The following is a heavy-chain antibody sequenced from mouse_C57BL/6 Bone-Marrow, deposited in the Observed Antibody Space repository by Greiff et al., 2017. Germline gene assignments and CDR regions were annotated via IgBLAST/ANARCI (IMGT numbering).Heavy chain of an antibody. CDR3: ARACYLWFAY. D-gene: IGHD2-12*01. Sequence: EVKLVESGPGMVKPSQSLSLTCTVTGYSITSGYDWHWIRHFPGNKLEWMGYISSSGSTNYNPSLKSRISITHDTSKNHFFLKLNSGTAEDTATSYCARACYLWFAYWGQGTLVTVSA. CDR2: ISSSGST. J-gene: IGHJ3*01. CDR1: GYSITSGYD. V-gene: IGHV3-1*01.